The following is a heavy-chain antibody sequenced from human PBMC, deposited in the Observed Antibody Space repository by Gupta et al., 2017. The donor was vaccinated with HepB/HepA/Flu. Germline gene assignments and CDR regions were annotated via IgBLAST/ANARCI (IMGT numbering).Heavy chain of an antibody. CDR3: AKTSGWDIIGYHFDS. Sequence: EVQLLDSGGGLVQPGRSLRLSCAASGFTFSRFAMSWVRQAPGKGLEWISAISALGGTTSYADSVKGRFTISRDNSKNTLSLQMSGLRAEDTAVYYCAKTSGWDIIGYHFDSWGQGTLVSVSS. CDR1: GFTFSRFA. J-gene: IGHJ4*02. V-gene: IGHV3-23*01. D-gene: IGHD5-18*01. CDR2: ISALGGTT.